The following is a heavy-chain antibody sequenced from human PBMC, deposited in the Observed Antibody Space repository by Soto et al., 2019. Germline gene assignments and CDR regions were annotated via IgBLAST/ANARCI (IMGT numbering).Heavy chain of an antibody. Sequence: GGSLRLSCAASGFTFSMFAMNWVRQAPGKGLEWVASISYSGGSTNYADSVRGRFTISRDNSKNTLSLQMTSLRAEDTAVYYCAKVMGSTSSTANFDYWGRGTLVTVSS. D-gene: IGHD3-10*01. CDR3: AKVMGSTSSTANFDY. CDR1: GFTFSMFA. CDR2: ISYSGGST. V-gene: IGHV3-23*01. J-gene: IGHJ4*02.